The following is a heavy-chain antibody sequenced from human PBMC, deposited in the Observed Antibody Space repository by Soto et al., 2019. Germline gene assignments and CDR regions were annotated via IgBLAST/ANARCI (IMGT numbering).Heavy chain of an antibody. J-gene: IGHJ6*02. V-gene: IGHV3-30*03. D-gene: IGHD6-19*01. CDR1: GFTFSSYG. Sequence: QVQLVESGGGVVQPGRSLRLSCAASGFTFSSYGMHWVRQAPGKGLEWVAVISYDGSNKYYADSVKGRFTISRDNSKNTMDLQMSSLRAEDTAVYYCVTDGSSGWPYFYDMDVWGQGTTVTVSS. CDR2: ISYDGSNK. CDR3: VTDGSSGWPYFYDMDV.